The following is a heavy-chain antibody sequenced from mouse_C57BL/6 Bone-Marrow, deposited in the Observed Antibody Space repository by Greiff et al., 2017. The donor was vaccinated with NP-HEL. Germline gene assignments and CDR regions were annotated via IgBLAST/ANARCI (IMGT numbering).Heavy chain of an antibody. CDR1: GFTFSSYA. V-gene: IGHV5-9-1*02. D-gene: IGHD2-4*01. CDR2: ISSGGDYI. CDR3: TRDRGLRRAPYAMDY. J-gene: IGHJ4*01. Sequence: DVHLVESGEGLVKPGGSLKLSCAASGFTFSSYAMSWVRQTPDKRLEWVAYISSGGDYIYYADTVKGRFTISRDNARNTLYLQMSSLKSEDTAMYYWTRDRGLRRAPYAMDYWGQGTSVTVSS.